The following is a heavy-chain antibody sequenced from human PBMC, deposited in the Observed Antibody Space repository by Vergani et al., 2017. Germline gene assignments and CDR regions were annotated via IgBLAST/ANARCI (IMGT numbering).Heavy chain of an antibody. D-gene: IGHD3/OR15-3a*01. CDR1: GDAIRRDTYS. Sequence: QLQLQESDSRLVNPSQILSLTCTISGDAIRRDTYSWNWVRQPPGKPLEWIGSVYYSGTTNYKPSLGGRVTMSIDKSKNHFSLALTSVTAADSAFYFCARGQTGYSRDWSTYFFYMDVWGKGTTVTVSS. CDR2: VYYSGTT. V-gene: IGHV4-30-2*01. CDR3: ARGQTGYSRDWSTYFFYMDV. J-gene: IGHJ6*03.